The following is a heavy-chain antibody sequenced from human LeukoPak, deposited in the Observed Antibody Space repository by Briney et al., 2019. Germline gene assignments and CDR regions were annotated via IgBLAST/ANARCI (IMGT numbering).Heavy chain of an antibody. Sequence: PGGALRLSCGASGFFFSNFALSWVRQAPGQGLEWVSTIIGSGRSTFHAASVEGRFTISKNKSNNTLFLHMESLRAAETAIYFCAKHPGPYGANPFNSWGLGTLVTVSS. CDR3: AKHPGPYGANPFNS. CDR1: GFFFSNFA. CDR2: IIGSGRST. D-gene: IGHD4-23*01. J-gene: IGHJ4*02. V-gene: IGHV3-23*01.